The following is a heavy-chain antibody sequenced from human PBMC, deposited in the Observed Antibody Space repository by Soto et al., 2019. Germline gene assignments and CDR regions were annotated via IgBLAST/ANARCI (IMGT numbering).Heavy chain of an antibody. D-gene: IGHD4-17*01. CDR2: ISSSSYT. Sequence: GGSLRLSCAASVFTFSDYYMSWICQAPGKGLEWVSYISSSSYTNYADSVKGRFTISRDNAKNSLYLQMNSLRAEDTAVYYCARVARWLAYYFDYWGQGTLVTVSS. CDR3: ARVARWLAYYFDY. J-gene: IGHJ4*02. V-gene: IGHV3-11*06. CDR1: VFTFSDYY.